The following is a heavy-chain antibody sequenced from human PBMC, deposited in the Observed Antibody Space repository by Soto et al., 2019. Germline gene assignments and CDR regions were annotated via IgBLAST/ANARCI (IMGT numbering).Heavy chain of an antibody. V-gene: IGHV4-59*08. CDR2: IYYSGST. CDR1: GGSISSYY. Sequence: PSETLSLTCTVSGGSISSYYWSWIRQPPGKGLEWIGYIYYSGSTNYNPSLKSRVTISVDTSKNQFSLKLSSVTAADTAVYYCARHSRGYCSRGSCYAFDIWGQGTMVTVSS. D-gene: IGHD2-15*01. CDR3: ARHSRGYCSRGSCYAFDI. J-gene: IGHJ3*02.